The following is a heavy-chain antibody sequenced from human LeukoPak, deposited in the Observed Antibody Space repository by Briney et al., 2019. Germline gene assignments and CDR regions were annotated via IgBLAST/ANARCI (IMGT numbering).Heavy chain of an antibody. CDR2: VSQSGST. D-gene: IGHD3-22*01. CDR3: ETYESSGYYRGWF. CDR1: GGSISNSNW. Sequence: SETLSLTCTVSGGSISNSNWWSWVRQPPGKGLEWIGEVSQSGSTNYNPSLKSRVTMSLDKSKNQFSLKLNSVTAADTALYYCETYESSGYYRGWFWGQGTLVTVSS. J-gene: IGHJ4*02. V-gene: IGHV4-4*02.